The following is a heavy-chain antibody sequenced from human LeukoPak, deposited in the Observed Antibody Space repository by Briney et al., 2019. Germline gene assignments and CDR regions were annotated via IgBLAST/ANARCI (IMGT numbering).Heavy chain of an antibody. CDR1: GYTFTGYY. J-gene: IGHJ4*02. Sequence: GASVKVSCKASGYTFTGYYMHWVRQAPGQGLEWMGWINPNSGGTNYAQKFQGRVTMTRDTSISTDYMELSRLRSDDTAVYYCARYYSSSWYSLYYFDYWGQGTLVTVSS. D-gene: IGHD6-13*01. CDR3: ARYYSSSWYSLYYFDY. V-gene: IGHV1-2*02. CDR2: INPNSGGT.